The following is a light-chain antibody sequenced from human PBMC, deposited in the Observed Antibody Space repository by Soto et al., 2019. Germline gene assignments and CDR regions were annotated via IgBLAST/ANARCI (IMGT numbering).Light chain of an antibody. Sequence: EIVLTQSPGTLSLSPGERATLSYRASQSVSSSYLAWYQQKPGQPPRLLIFDASSRATGIPDRFSGSGSGTDFTLTISSLEPEDFAVYYCQQFGRSPPSWTFGQGTKVEIK. V-gene: IGKV3-20*01. CDR3: QQFGRSPPSWT. CDR2: DAS. J-gene: IGKJ1*01. CDR1: QSVSSSY.